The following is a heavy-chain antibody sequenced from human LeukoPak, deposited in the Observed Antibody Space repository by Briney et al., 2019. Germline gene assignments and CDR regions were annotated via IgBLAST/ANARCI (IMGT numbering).Heavy chain of an antibody. D-gene: IGHD3-16*01. CDR3: ARRGRSLGDDY. CDR1: GFSISSSSYY. V-gene: IGHV4-39*01. Sequence: SETLSLTCTVSGFSISSSSYYWGWIRQPPGKGLEWIGSIYYSGSTYYNPSLKSRVTISVDTSKNQFSLKLSSVTAADTAVYYCARRGRSLGDDYWGQGTLVTVSS. CDR2: IYYSGST. J-gene: IGHJ4*02.